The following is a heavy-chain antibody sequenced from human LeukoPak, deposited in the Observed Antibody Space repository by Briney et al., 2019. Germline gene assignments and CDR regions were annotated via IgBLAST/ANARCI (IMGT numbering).Heavy chain of an antibody. CDR3: AREGYCSSTSCSYFDY. J-gene: IGHJ4*02. D-gene: IGHD2-2*01. CDR2: INPNSGGT. CDR1: GYTFTGYY. V-gene: IGHV1-2*02. Sequence: GASVKVSCKASGYTFTGYYMHWVRQAPGQGLEWMGWINPNSGGTNYAQKFQGRVTMTRDTSISTAYMELSRLRSDDTAVYYCAREGYCSSTSCSYFDYWGQGTLVNVSS.